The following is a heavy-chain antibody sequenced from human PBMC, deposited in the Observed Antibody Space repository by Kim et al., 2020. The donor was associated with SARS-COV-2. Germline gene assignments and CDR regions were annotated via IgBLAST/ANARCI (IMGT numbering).Heavy chain of an antibody. CDR2: P. J-gene: IGHJ4*02. Sequence: PTYAPGFTGRFVFSLDTSVSTAYLQISSLKAEDTAVYYCARLLGGPGYNYWGQGTLVTVSS. V-gene: IGHV7-4-1*02. D-gene: IGHD3-10*01. CDR3: ARLLGGPGYNY.